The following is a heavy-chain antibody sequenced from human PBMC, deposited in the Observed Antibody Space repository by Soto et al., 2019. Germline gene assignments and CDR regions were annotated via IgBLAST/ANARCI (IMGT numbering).Heavy chain of an antibody. J-gene: IGHJ3*02. Sequence: PGGSLRLSCAASGFTFSSYSMNWVRQAPGKGLEWVSYISSSSSTIYYADSVKGRFTISRDNAKNSLYLQMNSLRAEDTAVYYCARDWLRFLEWLSSHDAFDIWGQGTMVTVSS. V-gene: IGHV3-48*01. CDR1: GFTFSSYS. D-gene: IGHD3-3*01. CDR2: ISSSSSTI. CDR3: ARDWLRFLEWLSSHDAFDI.